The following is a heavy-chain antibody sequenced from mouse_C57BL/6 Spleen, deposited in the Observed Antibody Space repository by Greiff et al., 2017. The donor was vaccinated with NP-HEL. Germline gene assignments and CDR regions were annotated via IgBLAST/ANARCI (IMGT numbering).Heavy chain of an antibody. CDR2: IYPRDGST. J-gene: IGHJ1*03. D-gene: IGHD1-1*01. CDR3: ARKEDYGSSYGYFDV. CDR1: GYTFTDHT. V-gene: IGHV1-78*01. Sequence: QAQLQQSDAELVKPGASVKISCKVSGYTFTDHTIHWMKQRPEQGLEWIGYIYPRDGSTKYNEKFKGKATLTADKSSSTAYMQLNSLTSEDSAVYFCARKEDYGSSYGYFDVWGTGTTVTVSS.